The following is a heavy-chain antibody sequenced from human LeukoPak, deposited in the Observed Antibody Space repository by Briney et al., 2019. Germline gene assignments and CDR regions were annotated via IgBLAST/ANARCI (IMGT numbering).Heavy chain of an antibody. CDR3: ARVPGGYDSSGYPYYYYGLDV. D-gene: IGHD3-22*01. Sequence: SVKVSCTASGGTFNTYAINWVRQAPGQGLEWMGGIIPIFGTTDYAQKFQGRVTITADESTGTAYMELSSLRSEDTAVYYCARVPGGYDSSGYPYYYYGLDVWGQGTTVTVSS. CDR2: IIPIFGTT. V-gene: IGHV1-69*13. CDR1: GGTFNTYA. J-gene: IGHJ6*02.